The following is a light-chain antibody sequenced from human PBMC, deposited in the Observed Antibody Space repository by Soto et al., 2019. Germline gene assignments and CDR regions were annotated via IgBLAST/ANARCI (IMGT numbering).Light chain of an antibody. Sequence: EIVMTQSPATLSVSPGERATLSCRASQSVSSYLAWYQQKPGQAPRLLIYDTSIRASGIPARFSGSGSGTDGTLTISSLHPEDGEVYYCQQRSNRPLTFGQGTRLEI. CDR2: DTS. CDR3: QQRSNRPLT. CDR1: QSVSSY. V-gene: IGKV3-11*01. J-gene: IGKJ5*01.